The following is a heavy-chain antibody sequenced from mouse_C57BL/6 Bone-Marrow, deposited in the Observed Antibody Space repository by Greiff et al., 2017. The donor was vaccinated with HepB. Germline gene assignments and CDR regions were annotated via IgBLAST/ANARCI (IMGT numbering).Heavy chain of an antibody. V-gene: IGHV5-4*03. CDR2: ISDGGSYT. J-gene: IGHJ2*01. CDR3: ARVHYGSLYYFDY. CDR1: GFTFSSYA. D-gene: IGHD1-1*01. Sequence: EVMLVESGGGLVKPGGSLKLSCAASGFTFSSYAMSWVRQTPEKRLEWVATISDGGSYTYYPDNVKGRFTISRDNAKNNLYLQMSHLKSEDTAMYYCARVHYGSLYYFDYWGQGTTLTVSS.